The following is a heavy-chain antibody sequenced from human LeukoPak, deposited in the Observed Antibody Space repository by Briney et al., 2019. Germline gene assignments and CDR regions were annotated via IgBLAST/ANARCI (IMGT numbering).Heavy chain of an antibody. J-gene: IGHJ3*02. Sequence: ASVKVSCKASGYTFSSYGINWVRPAPGQGLEWMGWITAYDGNTNFAQNYQARVTMTTDTSTNTAYMELRSLRSDDTAVYYCARQSFIAGDNWNYVLNGDDALDIWGQGTMVTVSS. V-gene: IGHV1-18*01. CDR2: ITAYDGNT. CDR3: ARQSFIAGDNWNYVLNGDDALDI. CDR1: GYTFSSYG. D-gene: IGHD1-7*01.